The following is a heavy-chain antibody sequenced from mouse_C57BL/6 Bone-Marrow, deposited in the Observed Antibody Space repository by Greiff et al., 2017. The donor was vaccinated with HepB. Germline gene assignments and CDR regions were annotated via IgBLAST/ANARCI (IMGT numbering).Heavy chain of an antibody. D-gene: IGHD1-1*01. CDR1: GFSLTSYG. CDR3: ARNRGSRGDYAMDY. J-gene: IGHJ4*01. Sequence: QVQLKESGPGLVQPSQSLSITCTVSGFSLTSYGVHWVRQSPGKGLEWLGVIWSGGSTDYNAAFISRLSISKDNSKSQVFFKMNSLQADDTAIYYCARNRGSRGDYAMDYWGQGTSVTVSS. CDR2: IWSGGST. V-gene: IGHV2-2*01.